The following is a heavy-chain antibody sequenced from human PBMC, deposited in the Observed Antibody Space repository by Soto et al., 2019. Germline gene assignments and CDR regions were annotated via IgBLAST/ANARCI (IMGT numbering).Heavy chain of an antibody. D-gene: IGHD3-10*01. V-gene: IGHV1-69*02. J-gene: IGHJ4*02. CDR1: GDTFSFYT. Sequence: QVQMVQSGAEVKKPGSSVKVSCKASGDTFSFYTINWVRQAPGLGLEWMGRVNPILSMSNYAQKFQGRVTMTADKSPSTAYMELRSLRSEDTAFYYRATSYGSGYRAFDYWGQGALVTVSS. CDR3: ATSYGSGYRAFDY. CDR2: VNPILSMS.